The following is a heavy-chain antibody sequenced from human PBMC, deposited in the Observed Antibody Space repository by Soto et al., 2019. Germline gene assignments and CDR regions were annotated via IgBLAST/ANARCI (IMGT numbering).Heavy chain of an antibody. Sequence: QVQLVQSGAEVKKPGSSVKVSCKASGGTFSSYAISWVRQAPGQGLEWMGGIIPIFGTANYAQKFQGRVKSAADESTSTAYRELSSLRSEDTAACYCARDGRVYGYSPFDYWGQGTLGTVSS. CDR3: ARDGRVYGYSPFDY. CDR2: IIPIFGTA. V-gene: IGHV1-69*12. J-gene: IGHJ4*02. D-gene: IGHD4-4*01. CDR1: GGTFSSYA.